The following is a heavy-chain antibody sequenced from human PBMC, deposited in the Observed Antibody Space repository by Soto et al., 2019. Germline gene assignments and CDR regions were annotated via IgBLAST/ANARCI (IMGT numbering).Heavy chain of an antibody. D-gene: IGHD3-9*01. J-gene: IGHJ4*02. CDR1: GFTFTSYG. Sequence: WGSLRLSCTASGFTFTSYGMGFFRQAPGKCLQWVSTIRGDGGQTHYTDSVKGRFSISRDNSKSTVYLQMDSLRAEDTAMYFCARDVGLDSDDFFAYWGQGTQVTVSS. CDR2: IRGDGGQT. CDR3: ARDVGLDSDDFFAY. V-gene: IGHV3-23*01.